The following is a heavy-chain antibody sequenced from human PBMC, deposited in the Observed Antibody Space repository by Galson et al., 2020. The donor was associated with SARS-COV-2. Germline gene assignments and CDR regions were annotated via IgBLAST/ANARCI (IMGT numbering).Heavy chain of an antibody. V-gene: IGHV6-1*01. CDR3: ARGVGFSGYFDS. Sequence: SQTLSLSCAIPGDSVYSNSAAWNWIRQSPSRGLEWLGRTYYRSKWYNDYAVSVKSRLTINPDTSKNQFSLQLNSVTPEDTAVYFCARGVGFSGYFDSWGQGTPVTVSS. J-gene: IGHJ4*02. D-gene: IGHD1-26*01. CDR2: TYYRSKWYN. CDR1: GDSVYSNSAA.